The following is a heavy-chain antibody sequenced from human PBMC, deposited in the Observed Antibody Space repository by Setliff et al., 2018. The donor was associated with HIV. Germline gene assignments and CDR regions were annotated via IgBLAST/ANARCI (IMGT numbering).Heavy chain of an antibody. V-gene: IGHV4-38-2*01. CDR3: VRVTYYYYYYMDV. J-gene: IGHJ6*03. CDR2: IYHSGST. Sequence: SETLSLTCAVSGYSISRDHYWAWIRQPPGKGLEYIGNIYHSGSTFYNPSLKSRVTVSVDTSKNQFYLTLSSVTAADTAVYYCVRVTYYYYYYMDVWGEGTTVTVSS. D-gene: IGHD5-18*01. CDR1: GYSISRDHY.